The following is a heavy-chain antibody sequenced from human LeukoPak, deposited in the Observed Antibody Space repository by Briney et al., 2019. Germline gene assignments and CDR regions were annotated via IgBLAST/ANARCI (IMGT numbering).Heavy chain of an antibody. V-gene: IGHV1-69*05. CDR3: ARAEFYCSGGSCSYDY. J-gene: IGHJ4*02. Sequence: SVKVSCXASGGTFSNYAISWVRQAPGQGLEWMAGIIPIFGTANYAQKFQGRVTITTDESTSTAYMELSSLRSEDTAVYYCARAEFYCSGGSCSYDYWGQGTLVTVSS. CDR1: GGTFSNYA. D-gene: IGHD2-15*01. CDR2: IIPIFGTA.